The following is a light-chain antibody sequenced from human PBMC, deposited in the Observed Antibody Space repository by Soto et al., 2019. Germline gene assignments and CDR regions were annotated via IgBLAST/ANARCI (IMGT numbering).Light chain of an antibody. CDR2: EVS. Sequence: QSALTQPASVSGSPGQSITISCTGTSSDVGSYNLVSWYQQHPGKAPKLIISEVSKRPSGISDRFSGSKSGSTASMTISGRQAEDEADYYCCSYAGTSTHTVFGGGTPLTVL. V-gene: IGLV2-23*02. J-gene: IGLJ7*01. CDR3: CSYAGTSTHTV. CDR1: SSDVGSYNL.